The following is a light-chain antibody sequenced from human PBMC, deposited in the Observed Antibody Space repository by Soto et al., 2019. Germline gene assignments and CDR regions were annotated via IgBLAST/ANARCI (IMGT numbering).Light chain of an antibody. CDR2: AAS. V-gene: IGKV1-27*01. CDR3: QKYNSAPWT. CDR1: QGISNY. Sequence: DINMTQSPWWQSHSXGPTLTIICXASQGISNYLAWYQQKPGKVPKLLIYAASTLQSGVPSRFSGSGSGTDFTLTISSLQPEDVATYYCQKYNSAPWTFGQGTKVDIK. J-gene: IGKJ1*01.